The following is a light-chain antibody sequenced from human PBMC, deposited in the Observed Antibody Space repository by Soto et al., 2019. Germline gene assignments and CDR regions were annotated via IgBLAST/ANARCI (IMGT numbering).Light chain of an antibody. J-gene: IGKJ2*01. Sequence: DIQMTQSPSSLSASVGDRVTITCRASQSISSYLNWYQQKPGKAPKLLIYAASSLQSGVPSRFSGSGSGTYFILTISSLQPEDFATYYYQQSYSTPTFGQGTKLEIK. CDR3: QQSYSTPT. CDR2: AAS. V-gene: IGKV1-39*01. CDR1: QSISSY.